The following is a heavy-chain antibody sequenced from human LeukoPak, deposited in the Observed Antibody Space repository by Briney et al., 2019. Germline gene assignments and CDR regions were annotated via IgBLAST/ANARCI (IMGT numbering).Heavy chain of an antibody. CDR1: GFTFSSYS. CDR3: ALDGGGFDY. Sequence: GGSLRLSCAASGFTFSSYSMNWVRQAPGKGLEWVSYISSSSSTIYYADSVKGRFTISRDNSKNTLYLQMNSLRAEDTAVYYCALDGGGFDYWGQGTLVTVSS. CDR2: ISSSSSTI. V-gene: IGHV3-48*01. J-gene: IGHJ4*02. D-gene: IGHD4-23*01.